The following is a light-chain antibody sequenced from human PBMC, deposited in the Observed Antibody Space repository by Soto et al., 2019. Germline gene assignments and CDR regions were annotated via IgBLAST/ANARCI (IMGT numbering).Light chain of an antibody. CDR2: EGS. J-gene: IGLJ1*01. V-gene: IGLV2-23*01. Sequence: QSALTQPASVSGSPGQSITISCTGTSSDVGSYNVVSWYQQPPGKAPKLMIYEGSKRPSGVSNRFSGSKSGNTASLTISGLQAEDAADYYCCSYAGTSLFVFGTGTKLTVL. CDR1: SSDVGSYNV. CDR3: CSYAGTSLFV.